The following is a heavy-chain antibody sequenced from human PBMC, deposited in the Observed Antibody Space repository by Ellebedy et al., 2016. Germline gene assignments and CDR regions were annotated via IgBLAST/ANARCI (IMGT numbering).Heavy chain of an antibody. CDR2: IDWDDDK. J-gene: IGHJ6*02. CDR1: GFSLSTSGMC. V-gene: IGHV2-70*01. CDR3: ARAMATTPNYYYYGMDV. Sequence: SGPTLVKPTQTLTLTCTFSGFSLSTSGMCVSWIRQPPGKALEWLALIDWDDDKYYSTSLKTRLTISKDTSKNQVVLTMTNMDPVDTATYYCARAMATTPNYYYYGMDVWGQGTTVTVSS. D-gene: IGHD5-24*01.